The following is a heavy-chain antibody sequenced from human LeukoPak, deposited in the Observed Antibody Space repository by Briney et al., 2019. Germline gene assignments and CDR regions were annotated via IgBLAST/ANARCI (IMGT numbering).Heavy chain of an antibody. V-gene: IGHV3-74*01. CDR3: ARGGTYSFDY. J-gene: IGHJ4*02. CDR2: VHRDGRST. CDR1: GFTFSNYW. D-gene: IGHD1-26*01. Sequence: TGGSLRLSCAASGFTFSNYWMHWVRQAPGKGLVWVSRVHRDGRSTTYADSVKGRFTISRDNAKNTLYLQMNSLRVEDTAVYYCARGGTYSFDYWGRGTLVTVSS.